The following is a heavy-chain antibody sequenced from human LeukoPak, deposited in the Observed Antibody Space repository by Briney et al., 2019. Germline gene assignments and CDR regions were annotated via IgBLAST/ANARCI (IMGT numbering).Heavy chain of an antibody. D-gene: IGHD2-15*01. CDR1: GGSFSGYY. Sequence: SETLSLTCAVYGGSFSGYYWSWIRQPPGKGLEWIGEINHSGSTNYNPSLKSRVTISVDTSKNQFSLKLSSVTAADTAVYYCAREGVGENRPLDYWGQGTLVTVSS. CDR3: AREGVGENRPLDY. CDR2: INHSGST. J-gene: IGHJ4*02. V-gene: IGHV4-34*01.